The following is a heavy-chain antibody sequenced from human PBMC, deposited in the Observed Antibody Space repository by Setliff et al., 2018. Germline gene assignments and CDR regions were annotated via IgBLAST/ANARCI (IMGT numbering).Heavy chain of an antibody. CDR2: IYTGGST. J-gene: IGHJ5*02. CDR1: GGSISSYY. V-gene: IGHV4-4*07. CDR3: ARSYYNFWSGYYRVNWFDP. Sequence: NPSETLSLTCTVSGGSISSYYWSWIRQPAGKGLEWIGRIYTGGSTNYNPSLKSRVTMSVDTSKNQFSLKLSFVTAADTAVYYCARSYYNFWSGYYRVNWFDPWGQGTLVTVSS. D-gene: IGHD3-3*01.